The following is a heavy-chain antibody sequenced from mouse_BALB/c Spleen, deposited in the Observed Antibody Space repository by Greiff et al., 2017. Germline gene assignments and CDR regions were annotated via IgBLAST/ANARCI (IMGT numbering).Heavy chain of an antibody. V-gene: IGHV2-9*02. CDR3: ARVSYSYGSSPYAMDY. Sequence: VKLVESGPGLVAPSQTVSISCNVSGFSLTSYGVHWVHQPPGKGLEWLGVIWAGGSTNYYSALMSRLSISKDNSKCQVFLKMNSLQTADTAMYYCARVSYSYGSSPYAMDYWGQGTSVTVSA. CDR2: IWAGGST. D-gene: IGHD1-1*01. J-gene: IGHJ4*01. CDR1: GFSLTSYG.